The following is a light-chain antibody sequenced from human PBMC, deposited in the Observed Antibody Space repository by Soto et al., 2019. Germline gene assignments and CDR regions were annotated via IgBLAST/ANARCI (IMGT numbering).Light chain of an antibody. J-gene: IGKJ1*01. V-gene: IGKV1-5*01. CDR2: DAS. Sequence: DIQMTQSPSTLSASVGDRVTITRRASHSVSSWLAWYQQKPGKAPKLLIYDASSLESGVPSRFSGSGSGTEFTLTISSLQPDDFATYYCQQYNSYWTFGQGTKVDIK. CDR1: HSVSSW. CDR3: QQYNSYWT.